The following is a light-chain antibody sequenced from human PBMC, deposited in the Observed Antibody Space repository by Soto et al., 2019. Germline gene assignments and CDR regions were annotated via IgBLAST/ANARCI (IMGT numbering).Light chain of an antibody. CDR3: QQYNIWPLT. CDR1: QSVSSN. J-gene: IGKJ1*01. CDR2: GAS. Sequence: EIVMTQSPATLSVSPGERATLSCRASQSVSSNLAWYQQKPGQAPRLLIYGASTRATGIPDRFSGSGSGTEFTLTISSLQSEDLAVYYCQQYNIWPLTFGQGTKVEIK. V-gene: IGKV3-15*01.